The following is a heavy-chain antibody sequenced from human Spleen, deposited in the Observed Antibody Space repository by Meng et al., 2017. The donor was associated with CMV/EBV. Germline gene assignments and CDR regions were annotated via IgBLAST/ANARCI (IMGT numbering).Heavy chain of an antibody. Sequence: GESLKISCAASGFTFSSYWMSWVRQAPGKGLEWVSYISSSASTIYYVDSVKGRFTISRDDAKNSLYLQMNSLRAEDTAVYYCARERRGQWLVLNGMDVWGQGTTVTVSS. CDR2: ISSSASTI. D-gene: IGHD6-19*01. CDR1: GFTFSSYW. J-gene: IGHJ6*02. CDR3: ARERRGQWLVLNGMDV. V-gene: IGHV3-48*04.